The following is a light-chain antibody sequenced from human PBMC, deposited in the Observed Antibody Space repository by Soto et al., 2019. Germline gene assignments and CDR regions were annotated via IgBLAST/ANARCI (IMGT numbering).Light chain of an antibody. J-gene: IGLJ1*01. CDR2: EGS. V-gene: IGLV2-23*01. Sequence: QSALTQPASVSGSPGQSITISCTGTSSDVGSYNLVSWYQQHPGKAPKLMIYEGSKRPSGVSSRFSGSTSGNAASLTISGLQADDEADYFCCSSAPESTYVFGTGTKLTVL. CDR3: CSSAPESTYV. CDR1: SSDVGSYNL.